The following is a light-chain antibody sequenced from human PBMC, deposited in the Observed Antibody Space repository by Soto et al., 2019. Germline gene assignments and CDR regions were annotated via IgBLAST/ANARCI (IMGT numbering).Light chain of an antibody. CDR3: QQYCNRPLL. CDR2: DAS. CDR1: QDISNY. Sequence: DIQMTQSPSSLSASVGDRVTITCQASQDISNYLNWYQQKPGKAPKLLIYDASNLETGVPSRFNGRGSGPDFTFTICSLKREDIATYYCQQYCNRPLLLGPGTMPELK. J-gene: IGKJ2*01. V-gene: IGKV1-33*01.